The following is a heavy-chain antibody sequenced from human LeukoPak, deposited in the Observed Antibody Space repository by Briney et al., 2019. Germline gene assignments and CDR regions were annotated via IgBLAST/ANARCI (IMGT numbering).Heavy chain of an antibody. J-gene: IGHJ4*02. V-gene: IGHV1-46*01. CDR2: INPSGGST. Sequence: GASVKVSCKASGYTFTSYYMHWVRQAPGQGLEWMGIINPSGGSTSYAQKFQGRVTMTRDMSTSTVYMELSSLRSEDTAVYYCARDYYDSSGYYYHLDYWGQGTLVTVSS. CDR1: GYTFTSYY. D-gene: IGHD3-22*01. CDR3: ARDYYDSSGYYYHLDY.